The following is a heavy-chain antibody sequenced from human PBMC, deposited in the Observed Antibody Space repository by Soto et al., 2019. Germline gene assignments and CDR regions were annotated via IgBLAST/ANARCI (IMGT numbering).Heavy chain of an antibody. D-gene: IGHD2-2*01. V-gene: IGHV4-59*01. J-gene: IGHJ6*02. CDR1: CGSISSYY. CDR3: ARERCSSPSCCSRSYYYDMEF. Sequence: PSGTLSLTCDVSCGSISSYYWSWIRQPPGNGLEWIGYIYYSGSTNYNRSLKSRVSISVDTSKNHFSLKLSSVTAADNAVYYCARERCSSPSCCSRSYYYDMEFWGQGTTVPV. CDR2: IYYSGST.